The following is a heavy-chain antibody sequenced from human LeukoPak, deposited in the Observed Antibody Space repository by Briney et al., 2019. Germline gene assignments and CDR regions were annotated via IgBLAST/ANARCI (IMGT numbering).Heavy chain of an antibody. Sequence: GGSLRLSCAASGFTLSSYWVHWVRHPPGKGLMWLSRTNEDGSYAEFADSVKGRFTISRDNAKNTVYLQMNSLRTEDTAVYFCGRINYNGDYWGRGTLVTVSS. V-gene: IGHV3-74*03. D-gene: IGHD3-10*01. CDR1: GFTLSSYW. CDR2: TNEDGSYA. CDR3: GRINYNGDY. J-gene: IGHJ4*02.